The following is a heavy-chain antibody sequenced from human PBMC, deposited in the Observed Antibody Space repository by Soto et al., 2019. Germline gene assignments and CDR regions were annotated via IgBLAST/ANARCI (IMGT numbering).Heavy chain of an antibody. CDR1: NGSISPNY. CDR2: IYYAGTT. V-gene: IGHV4-59*08. Sequence: QVQLQESGPALVKPSETLSLTCTVSNGSISPNYWSWIRQPPGEGLEWIGYIYYAGTTTYNPSLQSPVSISVDTSKNEVSLKLTSVTAADTAVYFCARLGAYYQAMDSWGQGTLVTVSS. CDR3: ARLGAYYQAMDS. J-gene: IGHJ1*01. D-gene: IGHD3-22*01.